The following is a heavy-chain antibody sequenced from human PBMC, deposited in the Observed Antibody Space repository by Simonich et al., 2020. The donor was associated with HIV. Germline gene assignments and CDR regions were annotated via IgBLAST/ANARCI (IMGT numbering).Heavy chain of an antibody. J-gene: IGHJ4*02. D-gene: IGHD2-2*01. CDR3: ARGFYQRLYYFDY. V-gene: IGHV4-34*01. CDR1: GGSFSVYY. CDR2: INHSGNT. Sequence: QVQLQQWGAGLLKPSETLSLTCAVYGGSFSVYYWSWISQPPGKGLEWMGEINHSGNTNYNPSLKSRVTISVDTSKNQFSLKLSSVTAADTAVYYCARGFYQRLYYFDYWGQGTLVTVSS.